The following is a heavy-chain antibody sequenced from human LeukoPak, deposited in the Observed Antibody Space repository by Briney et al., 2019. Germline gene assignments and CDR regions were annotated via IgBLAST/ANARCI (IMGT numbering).Heavy chain of an antibody. J-gene: IGHJ6*02. D-gene: IGHD3-10*01. CDR1: GFTFSSYW. Sequence: GGSLRLSCAASGFTFSSYWMSWVRQAPGKGLEWVANIKQDGSEKYYVDSVKGRFTISRDNAKNSLYLQMNSLRAEDTAVYYCARAEDLWFGESPPSYYYYYGMDVWGQGTTVTVSS. CDR2: IKQDGSEK. V-gene: IGHV3-7*01. CDR3: ARAEDLWFGESPPSYYYYYGMDV.